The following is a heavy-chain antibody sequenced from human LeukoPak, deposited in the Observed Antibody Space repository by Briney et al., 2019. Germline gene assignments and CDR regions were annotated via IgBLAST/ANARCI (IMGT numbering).Heavy chain of an antibody. CDR1: GGPISSYY. Sequence: NTSETLSLTCTVSGGPISSYYWSWIRQPPGRGLEWIGYIYYSGSTNYNPSLKSRVTISVDTSKNQFSLKLSSVTAADTAVYYCARHGSSENSYWYYGMDVWGQGTTVTVSS. V-gene: IGHV4-59*08. D-gene: IGHD2-2*03. CDR3: ARHGSSENSYWYYGMDV. CDR2: IYYSGST. J-gene: IGHJ6*02.